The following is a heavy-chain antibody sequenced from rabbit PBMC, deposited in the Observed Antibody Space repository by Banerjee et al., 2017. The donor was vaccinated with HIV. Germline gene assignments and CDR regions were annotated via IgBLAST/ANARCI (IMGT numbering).Heavy chain of an antibody. V-gene: IGHV1S40*01. CDR2: IYTGSGST. CDR1: GIDFSSYYY. D-gene: IGHD4-1*01. CDR3: ARGGDWGIRLDL. J-gene: IGHJ3*01. Sequence: QSLEESGGGLVKPGGTLTLTCKASGIDFSSYYYMCWVRQAPGKGLEWVGCIYTGSGSTYYASWAKGRFTISKTSSTTVTLQLTSLTAADTATYFCARGGDWGIRLDLWGQGTLVTVS.